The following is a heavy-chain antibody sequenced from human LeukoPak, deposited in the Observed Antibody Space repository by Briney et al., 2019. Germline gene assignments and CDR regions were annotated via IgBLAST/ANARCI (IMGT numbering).Heavy chain of an antibody. V-gene: IGHV1-18*01. CDR2: ISAYNGNT. Sequence: ASVKVSCKASGYTFTSYGISWVRQAPGQGLEWMGWISAYNGNTNYAQKLQGRVTMTTDTSTSTAYMELRSLRSDDTAVYYCARGENIWFGDPTTHYFDYWGQGTLVTVSS. CDR1: GYTFTSYG. CDR3: ARGENIWFGDPTTHYFDY. J-gene: IGHJ4*02. D-gene: IGHD3-10*01.